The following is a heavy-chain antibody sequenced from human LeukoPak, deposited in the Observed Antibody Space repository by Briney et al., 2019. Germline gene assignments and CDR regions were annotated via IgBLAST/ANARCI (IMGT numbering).Heavy chain of an antibody. V-gene: IGHV3-23*01. CDR3: AKFITMIVDAFDI. CDR1: GVTFSSYV. D-gene: IGHD3-22*01. CDR2: ICGGGGGT. Sequence: PGGSLRVSCAASGVTFSSYVMSWVRQAPGKGLEWVSAICGGGGGTYYEGSVRGRFTISRDNSKNTLYLQMNSLRAEDTAVYYCAKFITMIVDAFDIWGQGTMVTVSS. J-gene: IGHJ3*02.